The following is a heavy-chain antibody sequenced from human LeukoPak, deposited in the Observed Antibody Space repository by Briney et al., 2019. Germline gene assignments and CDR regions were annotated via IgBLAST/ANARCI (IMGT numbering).Heavy chain of an antibody. V-gene: IGHV3-23*01. CDR1: GFTFSSYA. Sequence: GGSLRLSCAASGFTFSSYAMSWVRQAPGKGLEWVSAISGSGGSTYYADSVKGRFTISRDNAKNSLYLQMNSLRAEDTAVYYCARAEGSSSPYYFDYWGQGTLVTVSS. J-gene: IGHJ4*02. D-gene: IGHD6-6*01. CDR3: ARAEGSSSPYYFDY. CDR2: ISGSGGST.